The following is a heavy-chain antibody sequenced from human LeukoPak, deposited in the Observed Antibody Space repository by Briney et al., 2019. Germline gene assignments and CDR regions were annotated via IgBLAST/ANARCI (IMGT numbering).Heavy chain of an antibody. CDR1: GFTFSSYG. CDR2: IWYDGSNK. D-gene: IGHD4-17*01. V-gene: IGHV3-33*01. Sequence: PGGSLRLSCAASGFTFSSYGMHWVRQAPGKGLEWVAVIWYDGSNKYYADSVKGRFTISRDNPKNTLYLQMNSLRAEDTAVYYCARDNPDYGDYVLDYWGQGTLVTVSS. J-gene: IGHJ4*02. CDR3: ARDNPDYGDYVLDY.